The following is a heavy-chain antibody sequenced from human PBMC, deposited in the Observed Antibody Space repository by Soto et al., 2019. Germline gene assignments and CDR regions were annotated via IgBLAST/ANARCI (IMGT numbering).Heavy chain of an antibody. D-gene: IGHD3-16*01. CDR1: GSASNSIGYY. V-gene: IGHV4-39*01. CDR3: ARLPSRHLVEY. J-gene: IGHJ4*02. CDR2: MFYGVST. Sequence: SETLSLTCTVSGSASNSIGYYLGWIRQPPGKGLEWIGRMFYGVSTYYNPSLKSGVPVSVDTSKNQFSLKLRSVTAADTAVYYCARLPSRHLVEYWCPGTLLNVSS.